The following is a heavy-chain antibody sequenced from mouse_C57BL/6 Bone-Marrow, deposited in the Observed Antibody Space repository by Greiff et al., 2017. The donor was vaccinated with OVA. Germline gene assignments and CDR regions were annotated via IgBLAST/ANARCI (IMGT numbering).Heavy chain of an antibody. Sequence: EVQVVESGGGLVQPGGSLSLSCAASGFTFTDYYMSWVRQPPGKALELLGFIRNKANGYTTEYSASVKGRFTISRDNSQSILYLQMNALRAEDSATYYCARKRFPYYYAMDYWGQGTSVTVSS. D-gene: IGHD1-1*01. CDR1: GFTFTDYY. J-gene: IGHJ4*01. CDR2: IRNKANGYTT. CDR3: ARKRFPYYYAMDY. V-gene: IGHV7-3*01.